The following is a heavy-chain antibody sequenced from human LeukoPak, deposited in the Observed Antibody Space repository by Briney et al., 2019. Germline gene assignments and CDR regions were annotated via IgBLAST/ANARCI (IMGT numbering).Heavy chain of an antibody. CDR3: ARDRRGVLWFGELGHHDAFDI. J-gene: IGHJ3*02. D-gene: IGHD3-10*01. CDR1: GFTFSSYS. Sequence: PGGSLRLSCAASGFTFSSYSMNWVRQAPGKGLEWVSSISSSSSYIYYADSVKGRFTISRDNAKNSLYLQMNSLRAEDTAVYYCARDRRGVLWFGELGHHDAFDIWGQGTMVTVSS. V-gene: IGHV3-21*01. CDR2: ISSSSSYI.